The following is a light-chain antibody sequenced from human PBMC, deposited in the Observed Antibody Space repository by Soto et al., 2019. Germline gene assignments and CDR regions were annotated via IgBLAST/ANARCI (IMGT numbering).Light chain of an antibody. V-gene: IGKV1-8*01. Sequence: AIRMTQSPSSFSASTGDRGTITCRASQGISSYLAWYQQKPGKAPKLLIYAASTLQSGVPSRFSGSGSGTDFTLTISCLQSEDFATYYCQQYYSYPHTFGGGTKVEIK. CDR1: QGISSY. CDR2: AAS. J-gene: IGKJ4*01. CDR3: QQYYSYPHT.